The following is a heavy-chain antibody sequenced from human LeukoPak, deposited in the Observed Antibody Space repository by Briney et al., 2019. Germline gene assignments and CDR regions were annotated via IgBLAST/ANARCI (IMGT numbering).Heavy chain of an antibody. CDR2: INPTGTGT. Sequence: ASVKVSCKASGYTLINNWMHWVRQAPGQGLEWIGLINPTGTGTLYAQKFQGRVTMTRDMSTSTDYMELSSLRSEDTAVYYCARVRAGYYLPPDYWGQGTLVTVSS. V-gene: IGHV1-46*01. D-gene: IGHD3-3*01. CDR1: GYTLINNW. J-gene: IGHJ4*02. CDR3: ARVRAGYYLPPDY.